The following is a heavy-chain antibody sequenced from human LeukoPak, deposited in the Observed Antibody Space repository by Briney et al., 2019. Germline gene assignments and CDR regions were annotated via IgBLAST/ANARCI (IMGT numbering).Heavy chain of an antibody. CDR1: GFTFSSYA. Sequence: GRSLRLSCAASGFTFSSYAMHWVRQAPGKGLEYVSAISSNGGSTYYADSVKGRFTISRDNSKNTLYLQMSSLRAEDTAVYYCVKPTVAGTDYYYGMDVWGQGTTVTVSS. D-gene: IGHD6-19*01. J-gene: IGHJ6*02. CDR2: ISSNGGST. CDR3: VKPTVAGTDYYYGMDV. V-gene: IGHV3-64D*06.